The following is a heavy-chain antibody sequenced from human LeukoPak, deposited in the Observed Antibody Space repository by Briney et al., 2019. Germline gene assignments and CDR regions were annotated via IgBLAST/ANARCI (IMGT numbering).Heavy chain of an antibody. CDR2: ISGSGGST. CDR1: GFTFSSYA. J-gene: IGHJ4*02. Sequence: GGSLRLSCAASGFTFSSYAMSWVRQAPGKGLEWVSAISGSGGSTYYADSVKGRFTISRDNSKNTLYLQTNSLRAEDTAVYYCAKDWVGYSYGFDYWGQGTLVTVSS. CDR3: AKDWVGYSYGFDY. V-gene: IGHV3-23*01. D-gene: IGHD5-18*01.